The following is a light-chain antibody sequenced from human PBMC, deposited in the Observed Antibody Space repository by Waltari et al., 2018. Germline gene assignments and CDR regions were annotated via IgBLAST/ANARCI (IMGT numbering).Light chain of an antibody. Sequence: QTVVTQEPSVSVSPGGTVTLTCAFSSGQVPTSFYSSWYQQTPGQAPRTLIYSTNTRLFGVPNRFSGSILGNKAALTIAGAQADDEADYYCVLYMDSGVWVFGGGTKLTVL. CDR1: SGQVPTSFY. CDR2: STN. V-gene: IGLV8-61*01. J-gene: IGLJ3*02. CDR3: VLYMDSGVWV.